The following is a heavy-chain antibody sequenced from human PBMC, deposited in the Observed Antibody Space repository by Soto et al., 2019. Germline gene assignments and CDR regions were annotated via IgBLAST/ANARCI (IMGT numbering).Heavy chain of an antibody. V-gene: IGHV1-69*09. Sequence: QEQVVQSGPAMKEPGSSVKVSCRASGIMSSGYGFSWVRQAPGQGLEWVGMINPILDSTHYAQNLQGRVSLSVDKSRDKAYLEVTSLRLECTGIYFCATMKRARLDSWGRGTVVTVS. CDR2: INPILDST. CDR3: ATMKRARLDS. CDR1: GIMSSGYG. J-gene: IGHJ4*02. D-gene: IGHD6-25*01.